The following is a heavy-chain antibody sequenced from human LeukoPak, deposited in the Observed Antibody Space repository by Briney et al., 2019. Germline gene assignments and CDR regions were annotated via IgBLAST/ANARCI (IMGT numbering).Heavy chain of an antibody. CDR3: ARPDYYYDSSGYYGTYYYGMDV. CDR1: GYTFTSYG. J-gene: IGHJ6*02. CDR2: ISAYNGNT. Sequence: ALVKVSCKASGYTFTSYGISWVRQAPGQGLEWMGWISAYNGNTNYAQKLQGRVTMTTDTSTSTAYMELRSLRSDDTAVYYCARPDYYYDSSGYYGTYYYGMDVWGQGTTVTVSS. V-gene: IGHV1-18*01. D-gene: IGHD3-22*01.